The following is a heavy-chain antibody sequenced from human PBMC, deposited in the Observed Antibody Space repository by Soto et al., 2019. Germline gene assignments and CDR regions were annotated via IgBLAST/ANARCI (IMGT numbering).Heavy chain of an antibody. Sequence: EVQLVESGGGLVQPGGSLRLSCAASGFTFSSYGMNWVRQAPGKGLEWVSYISSSSSTIYYADSVKGRFTISRDNAKNSLYLQVNSLRAEDTAVYYCARHPERIAQIGWFDPWGQGTLVTVSS. CDR3: ARHPERIAQIGWFDP. CDR2: ISSSSSTI. D-gene: IGHD6-13*01. V-gene: IGHV3-48*01. J-gene: IGHJ5*02. CDR1: GFTFSSYG.